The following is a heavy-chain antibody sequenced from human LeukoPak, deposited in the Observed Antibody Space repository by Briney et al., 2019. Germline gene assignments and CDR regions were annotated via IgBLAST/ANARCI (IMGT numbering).Heavy chain of an antibody. CDR1: GFTLSSYD. Sequence: GGSLRLSCAASGFTLSSYDMHWVRQATGKGLEWVSAIGTAGDTYYPGSVKGRLTISRENAKNSLYLQMNSLRAGDTAVYYCALGIAAAGLTYWGQGTLVTVSS. J-gene: IGHJ4*02. CDR3: ALGIAAAGLTY. D-gene: IGHD6-13*01. CDR2: IGTAGDT. V-gene: IGHV3-13*01.